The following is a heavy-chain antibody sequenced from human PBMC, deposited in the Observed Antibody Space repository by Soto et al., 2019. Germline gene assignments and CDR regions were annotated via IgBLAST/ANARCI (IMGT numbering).Heavy chain of an antibody. CDR2: ISSGGST. V-gene: IGHV3-53*01. CDR3: ARGPYCGGDCRIFDY. J-gene: IGHJ4*02. Sequence: EVQLVESGGGLIQPGGSLRLSCAASGFTVSSNYMNWVRQAPGKGLEWVSIISSGGSTYYADSVKGRFTISRDNSKNTLYLQMNSLRAEDTAVYYCARGPYCGGDCRIFDYWGQGTLVTVSS. D-gene: IGHD2-21*02. CDR1: GFTVSSNY.